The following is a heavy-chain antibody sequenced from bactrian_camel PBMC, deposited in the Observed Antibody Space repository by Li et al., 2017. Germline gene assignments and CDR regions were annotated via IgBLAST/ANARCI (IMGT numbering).Heavy chain of an antibody. J-gene: IGHJ4*01. CDR1: RFFAC. Sequence: HVQLVESGGGSVRAGGSLTLYCAASRFFACMGWFSQAPGNRREGLASMSASSVKYADSLAGRLYIYKHLGNRTLNLQIDSLQPEDTAMYYCAADRYGGSWDLGALCVRTEQKHNYWGQGTQVTVS. CDR2: MSASSV. CDR3: AADRYGGSWDLGALCVRTEQKHNY. V-gene: IGHV3S53*01. D-gene: IGHD6*01.